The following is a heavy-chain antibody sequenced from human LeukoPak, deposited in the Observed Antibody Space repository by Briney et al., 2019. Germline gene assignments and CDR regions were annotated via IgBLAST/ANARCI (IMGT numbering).Heavy chain of an antibody. J-gene: IGHJ6*02. D-gene: IGHD1-26*01. V-gene: IGHV3-30*18. CDR1: GFTFSSYD. CDR3: AKDRRGTPLVYYYYYGMDV. CDR2: ISYDGSNK. Sequence: GGSLRLSCVASGFTFSSYDMIWVRQAPGKGLEWVAVISYDGSNKYYADSVKGRFTISRDNSKNTLYLQMNSLRAEDTAVYYCAKDRRGTPLVYYYYYGMDVWGQGTTVTVSS.